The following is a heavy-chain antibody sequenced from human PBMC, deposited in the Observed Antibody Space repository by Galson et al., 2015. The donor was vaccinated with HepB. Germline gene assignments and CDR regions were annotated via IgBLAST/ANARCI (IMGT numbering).Heavy chain of an antibody. CDR1: GFTFDDYA. V-gene: IGHV3-9*01. J-gene: IGHJ4*02. CDR2: ISWNSGSI. D-gene: IGHD6-13*01. Sequence: SLRLSCAASGFTFDDYAMHWVRQAPGKGLEWVPGISWNSGSIGYADSVKGRFTISRDNAKNSLYLQMNSLRAEDTALYYCAKDIGSSWIAVDYWGQGTLVTVSS. CDR3: AKDIGSSWIAVDY.